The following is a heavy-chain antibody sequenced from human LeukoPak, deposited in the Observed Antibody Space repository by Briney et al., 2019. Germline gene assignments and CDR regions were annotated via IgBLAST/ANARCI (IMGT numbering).Heavy chain of an antibody. CDR1: GYSFTSYW. V-gene: IGHV5-51*01. CDR2: IYPGDSDT. D-gene: IGHD3-22*01. Sequence: ASVKISCKGSGYSFTSYWIGWVRQMPGKGLEWMGIIYPGDSDTRYSPSFQGQVTISADKSISTAYLQWSSLKASDTAMYYCARADSSGYYPNWFDPWGQGTLVTVSS. J-gene: IGHJ5*02. CDR3: ARADSSGYYPNWFDP.